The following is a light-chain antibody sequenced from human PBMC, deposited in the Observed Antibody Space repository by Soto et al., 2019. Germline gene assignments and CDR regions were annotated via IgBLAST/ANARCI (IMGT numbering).Light chain of an antibody. V-gene: IGLV2-11*01. CDR2: DVS. CDR3: CSYAGSYTFYV. J-gene: IGLJ1*01. Sequence: QSVLTQPASVSGSPGQSITISCTGTSSDIGGYKFVSWYQQQPGKAPKLIIYDVSKRPSGVPDRFSGSKSGNTASLTISGLQAEDEADYYCCSYAGSYTFYVFGTGTKVTVL. CDR1: SSDIGGYKF.